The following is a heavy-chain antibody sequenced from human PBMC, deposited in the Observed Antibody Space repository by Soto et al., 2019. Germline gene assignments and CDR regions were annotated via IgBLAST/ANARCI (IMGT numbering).Heavy chain of an antibody. D-gene: IGHD4-4*01. CDR2: INPNSGAT. CDR1: GYTFTGYY. Sequence: SVKVSCKPSGYTFTGYYIHWVRQAPGQGLEWMGWINPNSGATNYALKFQGRVTMTRDTSISAAYMELNSLTSDDTAVYYCARSRLTDYSIDYWGQGTLVTVSS. J-gene: IGHJ4*02. CDR3: ARSRLTDYSIDY. V-gene: IGHV1-2*02.